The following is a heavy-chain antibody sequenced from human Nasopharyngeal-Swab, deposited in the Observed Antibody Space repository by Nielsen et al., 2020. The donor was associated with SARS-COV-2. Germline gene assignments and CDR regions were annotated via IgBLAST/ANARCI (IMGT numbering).Heavy chain of an antibody. D-gene: IGHD1-26*01. CDR2: IKQDGSEQ. Sequence: GESLKLSCAASGFTFSNFWMTWVRQAPGKGLEWVANIKQDGSEQKYVDSVKGRFTISRDNAKNSLFLQMNSLRGDDAAIYYCARGGSWFDSWGPGTLVTVSS. V-gene: IGHV3-7*03. CDR1: GFTFSNFW. J-gene: IGHJ5*01. CDR3: ARGGSWFDS.